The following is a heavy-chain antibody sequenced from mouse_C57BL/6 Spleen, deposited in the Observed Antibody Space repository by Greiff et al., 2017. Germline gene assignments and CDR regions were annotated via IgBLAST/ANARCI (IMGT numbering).Heavy chain of an antibody. V-gene: IGHV5-9-1*02. J-gene: IGHJ3*01. CDR2: ISSGGDYI. CDR3: TREVGLYDGYYPFAY. CDR1: GFTFSSYA. Sequence: EVMLVESGEGLVKPGGSLKLSCAASGFTFSSYAMSWVRQTPEKRLEWVAYISSGGDYIYYADTVKGRFTIYRDNARNTLYLQMSILKSEDTAMYYCTREVGLYDGYYPFAYWGQGTLVTVSA. D-gene: IGHD2-3*01.